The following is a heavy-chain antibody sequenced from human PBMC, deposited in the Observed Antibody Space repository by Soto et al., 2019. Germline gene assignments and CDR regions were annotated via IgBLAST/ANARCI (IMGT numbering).Heavy chain of an antibody. CDR1: GYTFNRYG. J-gene: IGHJ5*02. Sequence: ASVKFSCKASGYTFNRYGFSWLRRAPGQGLEWMGRINPKSDDTNYAQKFQGRVTMTRDTSIDTAYLELTGLTSDDTAIYYCARKHSLDYIRWGLDPWGQGTLVTVSS. V-gene: IGHV1-2*02. D-gene: IGHD4-4*01. CDR2: INPKSDDT. CDR3: ARKHSLDYIRWGLDP.